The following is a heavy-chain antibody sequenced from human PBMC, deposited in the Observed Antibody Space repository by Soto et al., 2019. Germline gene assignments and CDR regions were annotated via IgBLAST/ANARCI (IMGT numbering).Heavy chain of an antibody. Sequence: ASVKVSCKASRYTFTSYGISWVRQAPGQGLEWMGWISAYNGNTNYAQKLQGRVTMTTDTSTSTAYMELRSLRSDDTAVYYCARDGNTGIAAAGAALLFYYYGMDVWGQGTTVTVSS. CDR2: ISAYNGNT. D-gene: IGHD6-13*01. V-gene: IGHV1-18*01. J-gene: IGHJ6*02. CDR1: RYTFTSYG. CDR3: ARDGNTGIAAAGAALLFYYYGMDV.